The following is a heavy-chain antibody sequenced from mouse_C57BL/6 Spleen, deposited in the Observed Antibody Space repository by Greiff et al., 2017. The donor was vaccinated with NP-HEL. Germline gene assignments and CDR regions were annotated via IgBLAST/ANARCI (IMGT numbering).Heavy chain of an antibody. Sequence: EVKLEESGGGLVQPGGSLKLSCAASGFTFSDYGMAWVRQAPRKGPEWVAFISNLAYSIYYADTVTGRFTISRENAKNTLYLEMSSLRSEDTAMYYCARLSYYGSGDFDYWGQGTTLTVSS. D-gene: IGHD1-1*01. CDR2: ISNLAYSI. J-gene: IGHJ2*01. CDR3: ARLSYYGSGDFDY. V-gene: IGHV5-15*04. CDR1: GFTFSDYG.